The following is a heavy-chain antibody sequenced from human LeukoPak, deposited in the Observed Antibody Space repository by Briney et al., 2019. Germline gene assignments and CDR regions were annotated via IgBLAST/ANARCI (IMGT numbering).Heavy chain of an antibody. V-gene: IGHV1-46*01. CDR3: AREDVVLVDAVRYYYYGMDV. Sequence: ASVKVSCRASGYTFTRSYMHWVRQAPGQGLEWMGIINPSGGSTTYAQKFQDRVTMTRDTSTSTVYMELSSLKSEDTAVYYCAREDVVLVDAVRYYYYGMDVWGQGTTVTVSS. J-gene: IGHJ6*02. CDR2: INPSGGST. CDR1: GYTFTRSY. D-gene: IGHD2-8*01.